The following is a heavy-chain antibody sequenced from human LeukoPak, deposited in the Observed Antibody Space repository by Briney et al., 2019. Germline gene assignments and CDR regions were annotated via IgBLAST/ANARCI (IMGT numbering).Heavy chain of an antibody. CDR1: GGTFSSYA. D-gene: IGHD1-26*01. CDR2: ITPILGIA. J-gene: IGHJ4*02. V-gene: IGHV1-69*04. Sequence: ASVKVSCKASGGTFSSYAISWVRQAPGQGLEWMGRITPILGIANYAQKFQGRVTITADKSTSTAYMELSSLRSEDTAVYYCARALTKTVGAVDYWGQGTLVTVSS. CDR3: ARALTKTVGAVDY.